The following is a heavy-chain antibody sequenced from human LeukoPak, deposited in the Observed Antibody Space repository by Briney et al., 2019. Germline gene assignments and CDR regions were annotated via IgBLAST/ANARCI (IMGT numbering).Heavy chain of an antibody. CDR2: IYHSGST. CDR3: AGAPADGYNYNY. J-gene: IGHJ4*02. V-gene: IGHV4-59*08. CDR1: GGSISSYY. D-gene: IGHD5-24*01. Sequence: SETLSLTCTVSGGSISSYYWSWIRQSPGKGLEWIGYIYHSGSTNYNPSLRSRVTISVDTSKNQFSLKLSSVTAADTAVYYCAGAPADGYNYNYWGQGTLVTVSS.